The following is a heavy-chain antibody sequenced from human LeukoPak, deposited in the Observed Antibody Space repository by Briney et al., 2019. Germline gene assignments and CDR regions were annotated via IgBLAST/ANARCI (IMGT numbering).Heavy chain of an antibody. J-gene: IGHJ5*02. CDR3: ARLGYCSSTSCPTGWFDP. V-gene: IGHV4-38-2*01. Sequence: PSETLSLTCAVSGYSFSSGYYWGWIRQPPGKGLEWIGSIYHSGSTYYNPSLKSRVTISVDTSKNQFSLKLSSVTAADTAVYYCARLGYCSSTSCPTGWFDPWGQGTLVTVSS. CDR1: GYSFSSGYY. CDR2: IYHSGST. D-gene: IGHD2-2*01.